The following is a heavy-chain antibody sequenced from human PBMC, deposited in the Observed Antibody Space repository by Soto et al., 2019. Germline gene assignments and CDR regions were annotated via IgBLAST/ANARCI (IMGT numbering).Heavy chain of an antibody. V-gene: IGHV3-23*01. D-gene: IGHD6-6*01. J-gene: IGHJ4*02. CDR2: ISGSGGST. CDR3: AEGSSASERVSPGY. Sequence: EVQLLESGGGLVQPGGSLRLSCAASGFTFSSYAMNWVRQAPGKGLEWGSAISGSGGSTYYADSGKGRFTISRDNYKTSLYLQINSPLAQATAVYYCAEGSSASERVSPGYWGQGALVCVSS. CDR1: GFTFSSYA.